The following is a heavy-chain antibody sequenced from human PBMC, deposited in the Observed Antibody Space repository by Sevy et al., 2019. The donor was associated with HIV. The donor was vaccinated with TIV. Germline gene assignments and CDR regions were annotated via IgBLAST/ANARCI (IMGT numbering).Heavy chain of an antibody. CDR2: IKSKSDAGTR. CDR1: GFSFRDAW. V-gene: IGHV3-15*01. CDR3: AAGVGMYDFDY. D-gene: IGHD1-26*01. Sequence: GGSLRLSCATSGFSFRDAWMNWVRQAPGRGLEWVGRIKSKSDAGTRDFAAPVKGRFVISRDDSKNTVYLQMNSLKSEDSDVYYCAAGVGMYDFDYWGQGVLVTVSS. J-gene: IGHJ4*02.